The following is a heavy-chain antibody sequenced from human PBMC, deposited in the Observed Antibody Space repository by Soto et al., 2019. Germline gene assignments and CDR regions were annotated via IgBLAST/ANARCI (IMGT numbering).Heavy chain of an antibody. CDR3: AGVEMATVGIDY. J-gene: IGHJ4*02. D-gene: IGHD4-4*01. V-gene: IGHV4-59*01. CDR1: VGSISIYY. Sequence: SETLCITCTFSVGSISIYYWSWIRQPPGKGLEWIGYIYYSGSTNYNPSLKSRVTISVDTSKNQFSLKLSSVTAADTALYYCAGVEMATVGIDYWGQGTMVTVSS. CDR2: IYYSGST.